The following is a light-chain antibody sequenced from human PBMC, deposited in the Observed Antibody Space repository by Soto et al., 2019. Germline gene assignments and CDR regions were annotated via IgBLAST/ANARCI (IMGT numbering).Light chain of an antibody. CDR2: DVT. J-gene: IGLJ1*01. V-gene: IGLV2-14*01. CDR1: SSDVGGYIY. Sequence: QSALTQPASVSGSPGQSITISCTGTSSDVGGYIYVSWYQQHPGKAPKLMIYDVTDRPSGVSNRFSGSKSGNTASLTISGLQAEDEADYYCSSYTSSGTLVFGTGTKLTVL. CDR3: SSYTSSGTLV.